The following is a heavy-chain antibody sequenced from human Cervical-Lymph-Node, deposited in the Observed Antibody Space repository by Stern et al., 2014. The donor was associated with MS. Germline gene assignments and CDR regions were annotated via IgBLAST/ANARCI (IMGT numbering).Heavy chain of an antibody. CDR2: IYYSGST. Sequence: QVKLQESGPGLVKPSQTLSLTCTVSGGSISSGGYYWSWIRQHPGKGLEWNGHIYYSGSTYYNPSLKSRATISVDTTKNQFSLKLSSVTAADTAVYYCARTMIVVVTGDWYFDLWGRGTLVTVSS. J-gene: IGHJ2*01. CDR3: ARTMIVVVTGDWYFDL. D-gene: IGHD3-22*01. CDR1: GGSISSGGYY. V-gene: IGHV4-31*03.